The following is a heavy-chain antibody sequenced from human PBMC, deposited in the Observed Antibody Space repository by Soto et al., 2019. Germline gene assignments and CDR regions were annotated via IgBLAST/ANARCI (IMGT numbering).Heavy chain of an antibody. CDR3: ARLRGYYDFWSGYYPPFFDY. Sequence: GESLKISCKGSGYSFTSYWIGWVRQMPGKGLEWMGIIYPGDSDTRYSPSFQGQVTISADKSISTAYLQWSSLKASDTAMYYCARLRGYYDFWSGYYPPFFDYWGQGTLVTVSS. V-gene: IGHV5-51*01. D-gene: IGHD3-3*01. J-gene: IGHJ4*02. CDR1: GYSFTSYW. CDR2: IYPGDSDT.